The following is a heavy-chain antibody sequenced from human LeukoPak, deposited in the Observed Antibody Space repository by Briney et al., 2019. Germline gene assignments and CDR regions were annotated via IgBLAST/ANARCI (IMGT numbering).Heavy chain of an antibody. V-gene: IGHV4-4*02. J-gene: IGHJ3*02. CDR1: GGSISSSNW. Sequence: SETLSLTCAVSGGSISSSNWWSWVRQPPGKGLEWIGEIYHSGSTNYNPSLKSRVTISVDKSKNQFSLKLSSVTAADTAVYYCARGEGQWLVARAFDIWGQGTMVTVSS. CDR2: IYHSGST. CDR3: ARGEGQWLVARAFDI. D-gene: IGHD6-19*01.